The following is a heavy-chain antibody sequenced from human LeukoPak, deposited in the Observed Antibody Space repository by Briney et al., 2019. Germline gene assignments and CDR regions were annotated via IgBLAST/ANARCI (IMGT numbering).Heavy chain of an antibody. D-gene: IGHD5-24*01. CDR2: IYYSGST. CDR1: GVSISSSSYY. CDR3: ARHRSGWLQSSFDY. Sequence: SETLSLTCTVSGVSISSSSYYWGWIRQPPGKGLEWIGSIYYSGSTYYNPSLKSRVTITVDTSKNQFSLKLSSVTAADTAVYYCARHRSGWLQSSFDYRGQGTLVTVSS. V-gene: IGHV4-39*01. J-gene: IGHJ4*02.